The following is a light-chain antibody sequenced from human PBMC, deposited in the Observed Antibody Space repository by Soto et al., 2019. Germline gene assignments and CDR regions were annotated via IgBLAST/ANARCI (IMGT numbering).Light chain of an antibody. CDR2: EVG. CDR3: GSYTSSSNYV. J-gene: IGLJ1*01. Sequence: QSVVTQRATVSGSPGQAITNSCTGYIHYDFVSWYQQHPGTAPKLVIYEVGNRPSGTSDRFSGSKSGHTASLTISGLQTEDEAVYYCGSYTSSSNYVFGTGTKATVL. CDR1: IHYDF. V-gene: IGLV2-14*01.